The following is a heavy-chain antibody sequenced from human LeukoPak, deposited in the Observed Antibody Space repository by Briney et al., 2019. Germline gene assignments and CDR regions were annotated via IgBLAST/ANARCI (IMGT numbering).Heavy chain of an antibody. Sequence: PGGSLRLSCAASGFTFSSHSMNWVRQAPGKGLEWVGRIRSKIDGGATDYAAPVKGRFTISRDDSKNTLYLQINSLKIEDTAMYYCYTSITDYWGQGTLVTVSS. D-gene: IGHD2-21*01. CDR3: YTSITDY. CDR2: IRSKIDGGAT. V-gene: IGHV3-15*07. CDR1: GFTFSSHS. J-gene: IGHJ4*02.